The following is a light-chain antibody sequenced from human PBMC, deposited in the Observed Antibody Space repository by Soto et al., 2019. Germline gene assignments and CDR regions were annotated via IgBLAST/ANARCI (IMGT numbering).Light chain of an antibody. Sequence: NFMLTQPHSMSESPGKTVTISCTRSSGAIASHYVQWYQQRPGTAPTIVIFEDNQRASGVPDRFSGSIVSSSNSASLTISGLKTEDEADFYCQSYDDNNVIFGGGTKLTVL. CDR3: QSYDDNNVI. CDR2: EDN. CDR1: SGAIASHY. J-gene: IGLJ2*01. V-gene: IGLV6-57*03.